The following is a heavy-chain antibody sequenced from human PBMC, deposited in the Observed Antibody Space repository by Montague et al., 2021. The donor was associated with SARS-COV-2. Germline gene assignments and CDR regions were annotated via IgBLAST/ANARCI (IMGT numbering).Heavy chain of an antibody. D-gene: IGHD5-12*01. CDR2: IYPGDSET. V-gene: IGHV5-51*01. CDR3: VRLGGLRDYYYYGMDV. Sequence: QSGAEVKKPGESLKISCKGSGYSFISYWIGWVRQMPGKGLEGMGIIYPGDSETRYSPSFQGQVTISADKSISTAYLQWSSLKASDTAMYYCVRLGGLRDYYYYGMDVWGQGTTVTVSS. J-gene: IGHJ6*02. CDR1: GYSFISYW.